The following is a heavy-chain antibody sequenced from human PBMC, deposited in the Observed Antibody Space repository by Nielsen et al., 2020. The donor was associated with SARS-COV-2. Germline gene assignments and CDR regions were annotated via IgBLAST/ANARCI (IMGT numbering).Heavy chain of an antibody. CDR3: ARVSLGGEEYWTTSYYSFDY. Sequence: ASVKVSCKASGYTFTNYNIAWVRQAPEQGLEWMGWIATNTGNTNYAQNFQGRVTMATDTSTGIGYMELRNLKSDDTAVYFCARVSLGGEEYWTTSYYSFDYWGQGSLVTVSS. CDR2: IATNTGNT. J-gene: IGHJ4*02. V-gene: IGHV1-18*01. CDR1: GYTFTNYN. D-gene: IGHD2-8*01.